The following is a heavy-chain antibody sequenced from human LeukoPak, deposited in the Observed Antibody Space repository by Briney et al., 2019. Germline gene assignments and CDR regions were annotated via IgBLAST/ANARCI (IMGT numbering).Heavy chain of an antibody. CDR2: IRYDGSNK. D-gene: IGHD3-3*01. CDR3: AKAYYDFWSGPHDAFDI. V-gene: IGHV3-30*02. CDR1: GFTFSSYG. Sequence: GGSLRLSCAASGFTFSSYGMHWVRQAPGKGLEWVAFIRYDGSNKYYADSVKGRFTISRDNSKNTLYLQMNSLRAEDTAVYYCAKAYYDFWSGPHDAFDIWGQGTMVTVSS. J-gene: IGHJ3*02.